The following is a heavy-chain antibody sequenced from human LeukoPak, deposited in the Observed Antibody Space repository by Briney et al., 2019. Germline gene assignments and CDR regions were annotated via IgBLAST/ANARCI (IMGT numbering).Heavy chain of an antibody. V-gene: IGHV3-9*01. Sequence: GGSLRLSCAASGFIFDDYAMHWVRQTPGKGLEWVSGISWNSGNIGYADSVKGRFTISRDNAKNSLYLQMNSLRAEDTAVYYCANGNNFDSWGQGALVTVSS. D-gene: IGHD1/OR15-1a*01. J-gene: IGHJ4*02. CDR3: ANGNNFDS. CDR2: ISWNSGNI. CDR1: GFIFDDYA.